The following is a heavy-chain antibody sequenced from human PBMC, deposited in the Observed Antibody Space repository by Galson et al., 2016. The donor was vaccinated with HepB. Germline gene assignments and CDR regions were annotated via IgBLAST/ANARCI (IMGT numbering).Heavy chain of an antibody. D-gene: IGHD2-2*01. Sequence: SLRLSCAASQFTFSTYWMSWVRQAPGKGLEWIGEIYHSGSTNYNPSLKSRVTMSVDKSNNQFSLTLTSVTAADTAVYYCVREGLLGTTSCCKGFDYWGQGTLVTASS. CDR3: VREGLLGTTSCCKGFDY. CDR1: QFTFSTYW. J-gene: IGHJ4*02. V-gene: IGHV4-4*02. CDR2: IYHSGST.